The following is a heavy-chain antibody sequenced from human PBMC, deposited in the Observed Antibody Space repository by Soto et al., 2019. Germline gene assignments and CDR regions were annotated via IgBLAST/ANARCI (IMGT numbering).Heavy chain of an antibody. CDR2: FDPEDGET. V-gene: IGHV1-24*01. CDR1: GYTLTELS. J-gene: IGHJ6*02. Sequence: ASVKVSCKVSGYTLTELSMHWVRQAPGKGLEWMGGFDPEDGETIYAQKFQGRVTMTEDTSTDTAYMELSSLRSEDTAVYYCATILSLRVTMIVVDITHSSDVWGQGTTVTVSS. CDR3: ATILSLRVTMIVVDITHSSDV. D-gene: IGHD3-22*01.